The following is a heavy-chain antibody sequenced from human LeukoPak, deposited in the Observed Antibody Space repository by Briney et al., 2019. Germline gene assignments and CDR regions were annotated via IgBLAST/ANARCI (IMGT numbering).Heavy chain of an antibody. CDR2: IYYSGST. CDR1: GASIRSYY. CDR3: ARQIPRGGNYYGMDV. D-gene: IGHD3-16*01. V-gene: IGHV4-59*01. J-gene: IGHJ6*02. Sequence: SETLSLTCSVSGASIRSYYWTWIRQPAGKGLEWIGHIYYSGSTNYNPSLKSRVTISVDTSKKQFSLKLRSVTAADTAVYYCARQIPRGGNYYGMDVWGQGTTVTVSS.